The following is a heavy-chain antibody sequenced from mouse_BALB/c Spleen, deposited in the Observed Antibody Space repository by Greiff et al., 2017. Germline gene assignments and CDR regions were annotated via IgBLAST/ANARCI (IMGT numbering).Heavy chain of an antibody. CDR2: INPSNGRT. J-gene: IGHJ3*01. CDR1: GYTFTSYW. CDR3: ARGGDLTRIAY. D-gene: IGHD2-12*01. Sequence: QVQLQQPGAELVKPGASVKLSCKASGYTFTSYWMHWVKQRPGQGLEWIGEINPSNGRTNYNEKFKSKATLTVDKSSSTAYMQLSSLTSEDSAVYYCARGGDLTRIAYWGQGTLVTVSA. V-gene: IGHV1S81*02.